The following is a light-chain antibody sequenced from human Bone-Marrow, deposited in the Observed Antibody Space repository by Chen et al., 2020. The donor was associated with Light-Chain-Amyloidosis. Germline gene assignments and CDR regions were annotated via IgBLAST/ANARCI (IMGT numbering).Light chain of an antibody. CDR2: RDT. Sequence: SYELTQPPSVSVSPGQTARITCSGDDLPTKYAYWYQQKPGQAPVLVIHRDTERPSGISEPFSGSRAGTTATLTISGVEAEDEADYHCQSADSSGTCEVMCGGGTKLTVL. J-gene: IGLJ3*02. CDR3: QSADSSGTCEVM. CDR1: DLPTKY. V-gene: IGLV3-25*03.